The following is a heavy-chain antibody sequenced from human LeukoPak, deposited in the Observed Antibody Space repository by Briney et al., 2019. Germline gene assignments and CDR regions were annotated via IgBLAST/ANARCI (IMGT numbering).Heavy chain of an antibody. CDR3: AREKEGYCSRTSCYLDYYYYYMDV. J-gene: IGHJ6*03. V-gene: IGHV3-7*01. CDR1: GFTFSRYR. CDR2: IKQDGSEK. Sequence: GGSLRLSCAASGFTFSRYRMTWVRQAPGKGLEWVANIKQDGSEKYYVDSVKGRFTISRDNAKNSLYLQMNSLRAEDTAVYYCAREKEGYCSRTSCYLDYYYYYMDVWGKGTTVTISS. D-gene: IGHD2-2*01.